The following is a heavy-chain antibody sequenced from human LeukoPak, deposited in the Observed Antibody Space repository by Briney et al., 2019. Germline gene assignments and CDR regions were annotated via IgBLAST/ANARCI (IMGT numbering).Heavy chain of an antibody. D-gene: IGHD5-12*01. V-gene: IGHV4-38-2*02. J-gene: IGHJ4*02. CDR3: ARDNGGYDSVIDY. CDR1: GYSISSGYY. CDR2: IYHSGST. Sequence: SGTLSLTCTVSGYSISSGYYWGWIRQPPGKGLEWIGSIYHSGSTYYNPSLKSRVTISVDTSKNQFSLKLSSVTAADTAVYYCARDNGGYDSVIDYWGQGTLVTVSS.